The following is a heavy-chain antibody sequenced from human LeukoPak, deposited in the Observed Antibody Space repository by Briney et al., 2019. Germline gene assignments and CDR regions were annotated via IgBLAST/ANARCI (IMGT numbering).Heavy chain of an antibody. Sequence: GGSLRLSCAASGFTFSSYEMNWVRQAPGKGLEWVANIKQDGSEKYYVDSVKGRFTISRDNAKNSQYLQMNSLRAEDTAVYYCARGINWFDPWGQGTLVTVSS. CDR3: ARGINWFDP. J-gene: IGHJ5*02. V-gene: IGHV3-7*04. D-gene: IGHD2-15*01. CDR1: GFTFSSYE. CDR2: IKQDGSEK.